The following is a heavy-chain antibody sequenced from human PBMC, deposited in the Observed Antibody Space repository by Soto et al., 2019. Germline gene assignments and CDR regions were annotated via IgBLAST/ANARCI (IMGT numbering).Heavy chain of an antibody. Sequence: SVKVSCKASGGTFSSYPISWRLLAPGQGLEWMGRIIPILGIANYAQKFQGRVTITADKSTSTAYMELSSLRSEDTAVYYCARASYCSGGSCYHFDYWGQGTLVTVSS. D-gene: IGHD2-15*01. CDR1: GGTFSSYP. CDR2: IIPILGIA. J-gene: IGHJ4*02. CDR3: ARASYCSGGSCYHFDY. V-gene: IGHV1-69*04.